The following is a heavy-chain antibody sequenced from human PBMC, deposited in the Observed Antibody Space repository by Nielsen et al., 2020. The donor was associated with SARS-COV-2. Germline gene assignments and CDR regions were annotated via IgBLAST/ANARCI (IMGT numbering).Heavy chain of an antibody. Sequence: GESLKISCAASGFTFSSYTMNWVRQAPGKGLEWVSVTYAGGSTDFADSVKDRFTISRDTYRDTLYLQMNTLRAEDTAVYYCAKGGSGWFYLDHWGQGTLVTVSS. V-gene: IGHV3-23*03. CDR2: TYAGGST. J-gene: IGHJ4*02. CDR1: GFTFSSYT. D-gene: IGHD6-19*01. CDR3: AKGGSGWFYLDH.